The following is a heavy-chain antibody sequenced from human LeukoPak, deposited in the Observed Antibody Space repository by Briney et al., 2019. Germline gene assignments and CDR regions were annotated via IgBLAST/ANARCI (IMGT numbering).Heavy chain of an antibody. CDR2: IYHSGST. V-gene: IGHV4-4*02. D-gene: IGHD2-2*01. J-gene: IGHJ6*03. CDR1: GGSISSSNW. Sequence: PSETLSLTCAVSGGSISSSNWWSWVRQPPGKGLEWIGEIYHSGSTNYNPSLKSRVTISVDKSKNQFSLKLSSVTAADTAVYYCASVRKGYCSSTSCYAKGYYYYYMDVWGKGTTVTISS. CDR3: ASVRKGYCSSTSCYAKGYYYYYMDV.